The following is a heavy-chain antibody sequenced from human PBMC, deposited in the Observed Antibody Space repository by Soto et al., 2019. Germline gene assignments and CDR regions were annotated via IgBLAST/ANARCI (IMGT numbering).Heavy chain of an antibody. V-gene: IGHV3-7*03. Sequence: GGSLRPSCAASGFTFSSYWMSWVRQAPGKGLEWVANIKQDGSEKYYVDSVKGRFTISRDNAKNSLYLQMNSLRAEDTAVYYCARVLGNSGYYGMDVWGQGTTVTVSS. D-gene: IGHD4-4*01. CDR3: ARVLGNSGYYGMDV. CDR2: IKQDGSEK. J-gene: IGHJ6*02. CDR1: GFTFSSYW.